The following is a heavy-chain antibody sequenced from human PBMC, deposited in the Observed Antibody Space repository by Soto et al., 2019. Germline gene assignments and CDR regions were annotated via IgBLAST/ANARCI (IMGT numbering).Heavy chain of an antibody. J-gene: IGHJ5*02. V-gene: IGHV1-8*01. D-gene: IGHD2-8*01. CDR3: ARRRGSNGWFDL. CDR2: MNPDSGNT. CDR1: GYTFINYD. Sequence: QVQLVQSGAEVKKPGASVKVSCKASGYTFINYDINWVRQAIGQGLEWVGWMNPDSGNTGYAQNFQGRVTMTGNTSISSVYMELSSLTSEDTAVYYCARRRGSNGWFDLWGQGTLVTVSS.